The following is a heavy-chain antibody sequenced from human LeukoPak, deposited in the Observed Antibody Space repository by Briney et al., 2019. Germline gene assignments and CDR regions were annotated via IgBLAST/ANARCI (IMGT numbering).Heavy chain of an antibody. J-gene: IGHJ6*02. CDR1: GFTFSSYS. D-gene: IGHD4-17*01. V-gene: IGHV3-21*01. Sequence: PGGSLRLSCAASGFTFSSYSMNWVRQAPGKGLEWVSSINSSSSYIYYADSVKGRFTISRDNAKNSLYLQMNSLRAEDTAVYYCARDDYAYYYYYGMDVWGQGTTVTVSS. CDR2: INSSSSYI. CDR3: ARDDYAYYYYYGMDV.